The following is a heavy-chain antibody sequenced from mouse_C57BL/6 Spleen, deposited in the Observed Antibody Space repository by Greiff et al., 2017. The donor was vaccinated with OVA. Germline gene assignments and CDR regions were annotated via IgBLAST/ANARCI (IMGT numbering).Heavy chain of an antibody. CDR2: IDPSDSYT. D-gene: IGHD1-1*01. CDR3: ARGGYYYGSIGYAMDY. J-gene: IGHJ4*01. V-gene: IGHV1-50*01. Sequence: VKLQQPGAELVKPGASVKLSCKASGYTFTSYWMQWVKQRPGQGLEWIGEIDPSDSYTNYNQKFKGKATLTVDTSSSTAYMQLSSLTSEDSAVYYCARGGYYYGSIGYAMDYWGQGTSVTVSS. CDR1: GYTFTSYW.